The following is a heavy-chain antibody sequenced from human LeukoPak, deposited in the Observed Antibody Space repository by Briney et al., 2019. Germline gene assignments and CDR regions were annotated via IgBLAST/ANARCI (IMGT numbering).Heavy chain of an antibody. D-gene: IGHD1-26*01. V-gene: IGHV4-59*08. J-gene: IGHJ4*02. CDR2: IYYSGNT. CDR1: DGSITNYY. CDR3: ARQRYSGSYYFDY. Sequence: PSETLSLTCTVSDGSITNYYWSWIRQPLGKGLEWIGYIYYSGNTNYNPSLKSRVTISVDTSKNQFSLRLSSVTAADTAVYYCARQRYSGSYYFDYWGQGTLVTVSS.